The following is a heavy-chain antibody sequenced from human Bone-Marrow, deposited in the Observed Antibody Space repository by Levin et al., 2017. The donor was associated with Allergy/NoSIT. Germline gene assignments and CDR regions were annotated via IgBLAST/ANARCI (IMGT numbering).Heavy chain of an antibody. CDR3: ARREFMMQGLTESDY. V-gene: IGHV3-30-3*01. CDR2: ILYDGSSK. J-gene: IGHJ4*02. D-gene: IGHD3-16*01. Sequence: GGSLRLSCAASGFTFSTYSMHWVRQAPGKGLEWVAVILYDGSSKYYSDSVKGRFTISRDNSKNTLFLQMNSLRAEDTAMYYCARREFMMQGLTESDYWGQGTLVTVSS. CDR1: GFTFSTYS.